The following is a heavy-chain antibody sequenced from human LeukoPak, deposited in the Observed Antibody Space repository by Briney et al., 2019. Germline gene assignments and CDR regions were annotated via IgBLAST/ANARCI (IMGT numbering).Heavy chain of an antibody. CDR1: AFTPASYT. D-gene: IGHD3-22*01. J-gene: IGHJ4*02. CDR2: ISSSSRYI. CDR3: AARPLVVVELDY. Sequence: RRGCMTPACPPSAFTPASYTTKCDRHVDKGLMGWVSSISSSSRYIYYRNSVKGRFTITRDNANNSQFLQMNSLGAEETAVYYCAARPLVVVELDYWGQGTLVTVSS. V-gene: IGHV3-21*01.